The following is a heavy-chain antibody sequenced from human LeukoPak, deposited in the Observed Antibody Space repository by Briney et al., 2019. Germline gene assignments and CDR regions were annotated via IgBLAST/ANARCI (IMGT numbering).Heavy chain of an antibody. CDR1: GFTFDDYA. Sequence: GGSLRLSCAASGFTFDDYAMHWVRQAPGKGLEWVSGISWNSGSRGYADSVKGRFSISRVNAKNSLYLQMNSLRAEDTALYYCARAYKDRSLAGKKEFFQHWGQGTLVTVSS. D-gene: IGHD6-19*01. CDR3: ARAYKDRSLAGKKEFFQH. J-gene: IGHJ1*01. CDR2: ISWNSGSR. V-gene: IGHV3-9*01.